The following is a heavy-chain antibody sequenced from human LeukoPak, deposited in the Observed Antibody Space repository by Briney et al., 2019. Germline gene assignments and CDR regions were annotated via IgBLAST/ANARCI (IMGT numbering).Heavy chain of an antibody. V-gene: IGHV4-34*01. CDR3: AREARSPLPVTDSGDY. CDR2: INHSGST. Sequence: SETLSLTCAVYSGSFSGYYWSWIRQPPGKGLEWIGEINHSGSTNYNPSLKSRVTISVDTSKNQFSLKLSSVTAADTAVYYCAREARSPLPVTDSGDYWGQGTLVTVSS. J-gene: IGHJ4*02. D-gene: IGHD2-21*02. CDR1: SGSFSGYY.